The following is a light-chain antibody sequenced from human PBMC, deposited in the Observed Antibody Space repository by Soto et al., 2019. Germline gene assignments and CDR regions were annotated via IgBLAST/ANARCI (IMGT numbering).Light chain of an antibody. CDR1: SSDIGNYNF. Sequence: QSVLTQPASVSGSPGQSITISCTGTSSDIGNYNFVSWYQQHPGKAPKLLIYEVSNRPSGVSNRFSGSKSGNTASLTFSGLQTEDEADYYCSSYTTSSTLVFGGGTKLTVL. CDR2: EVS. V-gene: IGLV2-14*01. CDR3: SSYTTSSTLV. J-gene: IGLJ2*01.